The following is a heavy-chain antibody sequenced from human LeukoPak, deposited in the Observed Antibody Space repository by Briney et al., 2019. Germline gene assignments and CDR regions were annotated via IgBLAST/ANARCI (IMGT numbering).Heavy chain of an antibody. J-gene: IGHJ4*02. D-gene: IGHD6-19*01. V-gene: IGHV4-39*01. CDR3: ARWGFGSGWYFD. CDR2: IYYSGST. CDR1: GGSISSSSYY. Sequence: SETLSLTCTVSGGSISSSSYYWGWIRQPPGKGLEWIGSIYYSGSTYYNPSLKSRVTISVDTSKNQFSLKLSSVTAADTAVYYCARWGFGSGWYFDWGQGTLVTVSS.